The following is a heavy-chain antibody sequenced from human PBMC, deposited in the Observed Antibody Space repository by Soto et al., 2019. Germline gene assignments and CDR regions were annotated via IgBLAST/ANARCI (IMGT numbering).Heavy chain of an antibody. CDR1: GGSIISEGYY. V-gene: IGHV4-31*03. CDR3: ARGRGYSYGPYYIDD. D-gene: IGHD5-18*01. J-gene: IGHJ4*02. CDR2: IYDSGTT. Sequence: PSETLSLTCTVSGGSIISEGYYFFWFRQLPGKGLEWIGDIYDSGTTYHNPSLRSRLTISGDASKNQFSLKLSSVTAADTDLYYCARGRGYSYGPYYIDDWGQGTLVTVSS.